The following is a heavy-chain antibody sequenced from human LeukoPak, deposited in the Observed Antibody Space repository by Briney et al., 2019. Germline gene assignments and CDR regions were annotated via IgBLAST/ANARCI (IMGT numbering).Heavy chain of an antibody. CDR2: IKYDGSDK. CDR1: GFTLSSYS. D-gene: IGHD6-19*01. Sequence: QPGGSLRLSCAASGFTLSSYSMGWVRQAPGKGPERAAYIKYDGSDKKYVDSVKGRFTISRDNAKKSLYLQMDSLRAEDTAVYYCARYSTAWYFDNWGQGTLVTVSS. J-gene: IGHJ4*02. V-gene: IGHV3-7*01. CDR3: ARYSTAWYFDN.